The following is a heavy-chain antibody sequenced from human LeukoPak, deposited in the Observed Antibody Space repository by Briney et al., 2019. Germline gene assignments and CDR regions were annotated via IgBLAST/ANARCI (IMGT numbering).Heavy chain of an antibody. CDR3: ARDVDTATAVTQLDY. Sequence: PGGSLRLSCAASGFTFSDFAMNWVRQAPGKGLDWVSSISSSSSYIYYADLVKGRFTISRDNAKNSLYLQMNSLRDEDAGVYYCARDVDTATAVTQLDYWGQGTLVTVSS. CDR2: ISSSSSYI. V-gene: IGHV3-21*06. CDR1: GFTFSDFA. D-gene: IGHD5-18*01. J-gene: IGHJ4*02.